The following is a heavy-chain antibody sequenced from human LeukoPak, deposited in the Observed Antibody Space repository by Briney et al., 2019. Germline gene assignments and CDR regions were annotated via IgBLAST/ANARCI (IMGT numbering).Heavy chain of an antibody. CDR2: IYYSGST. J-gene: IGHJ4*02. Sequence: PSETLSLTCTVSGYSISTGYYWDWIRQPPGKGLEWIGSIYYSGSTYYNPSLKSRVTISVDTSKNQFSLKLSSVTAADTAVYNCARNYYDSSGYYYYFDYWGQGTLVTVSS. D-gene: IGHD3-22*01. V-gene: IGHV4-38-2*02. CDR1: GYSISTGYY. CDR3: ARNYYDSSGYYYYFDY.